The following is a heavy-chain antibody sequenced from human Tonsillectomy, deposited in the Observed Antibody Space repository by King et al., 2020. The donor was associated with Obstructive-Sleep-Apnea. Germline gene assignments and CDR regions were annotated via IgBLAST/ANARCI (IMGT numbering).Heavy chain of an antibody. J-gene: IGHJ2*01. V-gene: IGHV3-30*04. CDR2: ISYDGGNK. Sequence: VQLVESGGGVVQPGRSLRLSCAASGFTFSSFAMHWVRQAPGKGLECVAVISYDGGNKYYADSVKGRFTLSRDNSKNTLYMQMNSLRPEDTAVYYCARDRRYSSGWSPGYSDLWGRGTLVTVSS. CDR3: ARDRRYSSGWSPGYSDL. CDR1: GFTFSSFA. D-gene: IGHD6-19*01.